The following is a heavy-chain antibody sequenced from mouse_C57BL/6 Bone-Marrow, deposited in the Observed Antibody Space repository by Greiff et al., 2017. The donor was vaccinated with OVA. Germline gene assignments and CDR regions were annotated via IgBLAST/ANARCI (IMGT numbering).Heavy chain of an antibody. Sequence: EVQLQQSGAELVRPGASVKLSCTASGFNIKDDYMHWVKQRPEQGLEWIGWIDPENGDTEYASKFQGKATITADTSSNTAYLQLSSLTSEDTAVYYCRGGYPYYFDDGGQGTTLTVSS. V-gene: IGHV14-4*01. J-gene: IGHJ2*01. CDR3: RGGYPYYFDD. CDR2: IDPENGDT. D-gene: IGHD2-14*01. CDR1: GFNIKDDY.